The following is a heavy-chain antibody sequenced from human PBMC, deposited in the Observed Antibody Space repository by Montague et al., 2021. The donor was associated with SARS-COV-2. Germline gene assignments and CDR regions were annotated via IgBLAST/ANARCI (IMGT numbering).Heavy chain of an antibody. Sequence: SETLSLTCTVSGGSISNYYWSWIRHPPGRGLEWIGYINYSGSTDYSPSLKSRVTISLDTSKNQFSLTLTSVTAADTAEYYCARGGGKYTYGLDVWGPGTTVTVSS. CDR1: GGSISNYY. CDR3: ARGGGKYTYGLDV. CDR2: INYSGST. D-gene: IGHD4-23*01. V-gene: IGHV4-59*01. J-gene: IGHJ6*02.